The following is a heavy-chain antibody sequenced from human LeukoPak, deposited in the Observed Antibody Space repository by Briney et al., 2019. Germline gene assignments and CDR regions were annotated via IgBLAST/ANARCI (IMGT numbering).Heavy chain of an antibody. Sequence: SETLSLTCAVYGGSFSGYYWSWIRQPPGKGLEWIGEINHSGSTNYNPSLKSRVTISVDTSKNQFSLKLSSVTAADTAVYYCARGYSVAGLFQHWGQGTLDTVSS. D-gene: IGHD6-19*01. CDR3: ARGYSVAGLFQH. CDR2: INHSGST. V-gene: IGHV4-34*01. CDR1: GGSFSGYY. J-gene: IGHJ1*01.